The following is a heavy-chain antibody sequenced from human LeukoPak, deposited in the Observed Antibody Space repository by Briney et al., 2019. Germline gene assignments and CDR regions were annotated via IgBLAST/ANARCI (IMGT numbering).Heavy chain of an antibody. Sequence: PSETLSLTCGVYSVSFSGYYWSWIRQPPGKGLEWIGEIDHSGSTNYNPSLKSRVTISVDTSKSQFSLKLSSVTAADTAVYYCGRDWGDAYDRGQGTLVTVSS. CDR3: GRDWGDAYD. D-gene: IGHD3-16*01. V-gene: IGHV4-34*01. J-gene: IGHJ4*02. CDR2: IDHSGST. CDR1: SVSFSGYY.